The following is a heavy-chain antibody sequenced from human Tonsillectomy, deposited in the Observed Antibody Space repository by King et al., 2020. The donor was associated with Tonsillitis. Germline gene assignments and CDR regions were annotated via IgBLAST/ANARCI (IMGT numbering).Heavy chain of an antibody. J-gene: IGHJ4*02. CDR3: AKPRSNYDFSSGLES. Sequence: VQLVESGGGVVQPGGSLRLSCAASGFSFSTYAMHWVRQAPGKGLEWVAFTRYGDSNKYYGDSVKGRYTISRDNSKDTLYLQMSSLRAEDTAVYYIAKPRSNYDFSSGLESWGQGSLVTVSS. D-gene: IGHD3-3*01. V-gene: IGHV3-30*02. CDR1: GFSFSTYA. CDR2: TRYGDSNK.